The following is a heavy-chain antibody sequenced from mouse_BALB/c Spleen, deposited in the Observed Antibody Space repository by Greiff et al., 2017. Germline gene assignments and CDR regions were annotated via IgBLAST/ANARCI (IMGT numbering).Heavy chain of an antibody. V-gene: IGHV5-6-3*01. CDR2: INSNGGST. D-gene: IGHD2-3*01. CDR1: GFTFSSYG. J-gene: IGHJ3*01. Sequence: DVHLVESGGGLVQPGGSLKLSCAASGFTFSSYGMSWVRQTPDKRLELVATINSNGGSTYYPDSVKGRFTISRDNAKNTLYLQMSSLKSEDTAMYYCAREGDGSFAYWGQGTLVTVSA. CDR3: AREGDGSFAY.